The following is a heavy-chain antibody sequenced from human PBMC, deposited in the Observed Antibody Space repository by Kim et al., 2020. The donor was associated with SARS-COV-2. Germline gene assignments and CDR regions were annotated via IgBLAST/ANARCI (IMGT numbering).Heavy chain of an antibody. J-gene: IGHJ4*02. V-gene: IGHV3-7*05. CDR1: GFTFSTYW. D-gene: IGHD3-3*01. CDR2: INRDGSEK. Sequence: GGSLRLSCAASGFTFSTYWMTWVRQAPGKGLEWVANINRDGSEKYYVDSVKGRFTISRDNAENSLYLQMNSLRPEDTAVFYCARDRAGSQLLEWLSSPRFDYSGQGTLGTVSS. CDR3: ARDRAGSQLLEWLSSPRFDY.